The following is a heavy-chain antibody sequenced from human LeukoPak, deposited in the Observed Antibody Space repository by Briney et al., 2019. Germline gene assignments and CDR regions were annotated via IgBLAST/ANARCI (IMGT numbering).Heavy chain of an antibody. V-gene: IGHV3-23*01. CDR1: GFTFSNYG. CDR2: ITGSGTT. CDR3: ARDYYDSSGYWLTSWVYYYYYMDV. J-gene: IGHJ6*03. Sequence: GGSLRLSCAASGFTFSNYGMNWVRQAPGKGLEWVSGITGSGTTYYPDSVKGRFTISRDNSKNTFHLQMNSLRAEDTAVYYCARDYYDSSGYWLTSWVYYYYYMDVWGKGTTVTVSS. D-gene: IGHD3-22*01.